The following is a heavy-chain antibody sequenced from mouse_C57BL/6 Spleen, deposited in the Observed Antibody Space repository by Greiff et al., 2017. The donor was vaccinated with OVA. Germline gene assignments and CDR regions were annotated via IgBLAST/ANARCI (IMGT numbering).Heavy chain of an antibody. CDR1: GYTFTSYW. Sequence: QVHVKQPGAELVKPGASVKVSCKASGYTFTSYWMHWVKQRPGQGLEWIGRIHPSDSDTNYNQKFKGKATLTVDKSSSTAYMQLSSLTSEDSAVYYCARDYYGSSSRLAYWGQGTLVTVSA. V-gene: IGHV1-74*01. D-gene: IGHD1-1*01. CDR3: ARDYYGSSSRLAY. CDR2: IHPSDSDT. J-gene: IGHJ3*01.